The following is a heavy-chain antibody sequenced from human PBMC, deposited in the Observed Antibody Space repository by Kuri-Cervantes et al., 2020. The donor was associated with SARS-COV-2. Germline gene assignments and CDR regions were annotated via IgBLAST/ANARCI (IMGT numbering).Heavy chain of an antibody. J-gene: IGHJ3*02. V-gene: IGHV3-48*01. CDR1: GFTFSSYS. CDR2: ISSSSSTI. CDR3: ASLGAFDI. Sequence: GESLKISCAASGFTFSSYSMNWVRQAPGKGLEWVSYISSSSSTIYYADSVKGRFTISRDNAKNSLYLQMNSLRAEDTAVYYCASLGAFDIWGQRTMVTVSS.